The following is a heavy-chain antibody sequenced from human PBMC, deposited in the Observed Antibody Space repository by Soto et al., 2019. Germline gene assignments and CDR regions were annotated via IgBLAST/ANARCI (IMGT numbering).Heavy chain of an antibody. J-gene: IGHJ4*02. CDR2: IRGDRNDA. D-gene: IGHD3-10*01. V-gene: IGHV3-74*01. Sequence: EVQLVESGGGLVQPGGSLRLSCAASGFTFSSSWMHWVRQVPGKGLEWVSRIRGDRNDAHYADSVKGRFTISRDNAKNTLDLQMNSLRVEDTAVYYCARDLVSGSGSLGHWGQGTLVTVSS. CDR1: GFTFSSSW. CDR3: ARDLVSGSGSLGH.